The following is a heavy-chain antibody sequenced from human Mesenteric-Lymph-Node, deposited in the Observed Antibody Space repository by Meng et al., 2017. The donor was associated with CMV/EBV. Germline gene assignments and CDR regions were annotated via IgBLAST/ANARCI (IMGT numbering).Heavy chain of an antibody. CDR3: AHSSGIAAAGPFYFDY. CDR1: GFSLSTSGVG. J-gene: IGHJ4*02. Sequence: QIPLKESGPTLVKPTQPLTLTCTFSGFSLSTSGVGVGWIRQPPGKALEWLALNYWDDDKRYSPSLKSRLTITKDTSKNQVVLTMTNMDPVDTATYYCAHSSGIAAAGPFYFDYWGQGTLVTVSS. D-gene: IGHD6-13*01. V-gene: IGHV2-5*02. CDR2: NYWDDDK.